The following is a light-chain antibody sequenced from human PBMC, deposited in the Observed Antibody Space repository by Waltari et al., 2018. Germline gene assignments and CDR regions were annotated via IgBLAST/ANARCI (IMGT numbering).Light chain of an antibody. Sequence: EIVLTQSPATLSVSPGERATLFCRASHSIRNNLAWYQQKPGQAPRLLIYGASTRTTGIPARFSGSGSGTEFTLTISSLQSEDFAVYYCQQRSNWPPTFGQGTKVEI. CDR1: HSIRNN. V-gene: IGKV3-15*01. CDR3: QQRSNWPPT. CDR2: GAS. J-gene: IGKJ1*01.